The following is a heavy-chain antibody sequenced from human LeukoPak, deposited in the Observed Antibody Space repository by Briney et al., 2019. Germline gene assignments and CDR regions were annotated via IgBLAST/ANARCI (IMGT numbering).Heavy chain of an antibody. CDR2: ISSSGSTI. V-gene: IGHV3-48*03. Sequence: GGSLRLSCAASGFTFSSYEMNWVRQAPGKGLEWVSYISSSGSTIYYADSVKGRFTISRDNAKNSLYLQMNSLRAEDTAVYYCARVGDRDTAMVDYWGQGTLVTVSS. J-gene: IGHJ4*02. CDR3: ARVGDRDTAMVDY. CDR1: GFTFSSYE. D-gene: IGHD5-18*01.